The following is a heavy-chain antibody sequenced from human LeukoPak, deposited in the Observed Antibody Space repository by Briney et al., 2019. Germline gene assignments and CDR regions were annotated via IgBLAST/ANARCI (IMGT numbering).Heavy chain of an antibody. CDR3: AKSTYYYDTFVNAFDF. V-gene: IGHV4-39*07. J-gene: IGHJ3*01. Sequence: SETLSLTCTVSGGSVSSSHYWGWIRQPPGKGLEWIGSIYYGGSTYYNASLRSRVTTSVDTSKNQFSLRLSSVTAADTAVYYCAKSTYYYDTFVNAFDFWGQGTVVTVSS. CDR1: GGSVSSSHY. D-gene: IGHD3-22*01. CDR2: IYYGGST.